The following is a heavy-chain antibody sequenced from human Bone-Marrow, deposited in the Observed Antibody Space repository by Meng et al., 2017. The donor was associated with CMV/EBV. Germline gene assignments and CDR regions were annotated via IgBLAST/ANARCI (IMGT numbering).Heavy chain of an antibody. CDR3: ARDFTRCGGDCWMDAFDI. J-gene: IGHJ3*02. CDR1: GYTFTSYY. V-gene: IGHV1-46*01. CDR2: INPSGGST. Sequence: ASVKVSCKASGYTFTSYYMHWVRQAPGQGLEWMGIINPSGGSTSYAQKFQGRVTMTRDTSTSTVYMELSSLRSEDTAVYYCARDFTRCGGDCWMDAFDIWGQGTMVTVSS. D-gene: IGHD2-21*01.